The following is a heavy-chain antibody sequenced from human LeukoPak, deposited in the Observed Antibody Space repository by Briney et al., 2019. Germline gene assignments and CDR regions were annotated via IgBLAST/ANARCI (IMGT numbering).Heavy chain of an antibody. J-gene: IGHJ4*02. CDR1: GGSISSGDYY. V-gene: IGHV4-30-4*08. CDR3: AREHHFESYCSGGSCYGDYFDY. D-gene: IGHD2-15*01. Sequence: SQTLSLTCTVSGGSISSGDYYWSWIRQPPGKGLEWIGYIYYSGSTYYNPSLKSRVTISVDTSKNQFSLKLSSVTAADTAVYYCAREHHFESYCSGGSCYGDYFDYWGQGTLATVSS. CDR2: IYYSGST.